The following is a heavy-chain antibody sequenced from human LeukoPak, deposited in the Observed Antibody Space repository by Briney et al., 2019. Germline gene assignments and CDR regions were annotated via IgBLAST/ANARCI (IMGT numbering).Heavy chain of an antibody. CDR1: GGSMSSSSYY. J-gene: IGHJ4*02. V-gene: IGHV4-61*02. Sequence: SETLSLTCGVSGGSMSSSSYYWSWIRQPAGKGLEWIGRIFTSGSTNYNPSLKSRVSMSVDTSKNQFSLKLSSVTAADTAVYYCAGYDYGDPFDYWGLGTLVTVSS. CDR3: AGYDYGDPFDY. D-gene: IGHD4/OR15-4a*01. CDR2: IFTSGST.